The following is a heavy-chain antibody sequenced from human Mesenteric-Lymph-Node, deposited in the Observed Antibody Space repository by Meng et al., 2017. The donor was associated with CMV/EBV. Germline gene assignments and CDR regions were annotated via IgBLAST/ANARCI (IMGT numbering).Heavy chain of an antibody. V-gene: IGHV3-7*01. J-gene: IGHJ4*02. D-gene: IGHD2-21*02. CDR2: IKQGGSET. CDR3: EGGAALHY. Sequence: GESLKISCAASGFTISNYWMNWVRQAPGKGLEWVANIKQGGSETYYVDSVRGRFTISGDNAKNSLYLQMDSLRAEDTAVYYCEGGAALHYWGQGTLVTVSS. CDR1: GFTISNYW.